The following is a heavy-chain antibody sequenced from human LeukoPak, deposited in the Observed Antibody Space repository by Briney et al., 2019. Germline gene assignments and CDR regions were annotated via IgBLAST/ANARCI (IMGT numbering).Heavy chain of an antibody. J-gene: IGHJ6*03. V-gene: IGHV3-74*01. Sequence: GESQRFSCAASGFTFSGYWLHWVRQDPGKGLVWVAHTNTDGSRTTYADSVRGRFTISRDNAKNTLYLQMNSLRVDDTAIYYCARDGTGSSPGDYFYYMDVWGKGTTVTVSS. CDR2: TNTDGSRT. D-gene: IGHD3/OR15-3a*01. CDR1: GFTFSGYW. CDR3: ARDGTGSSPGDYFYYMDV.